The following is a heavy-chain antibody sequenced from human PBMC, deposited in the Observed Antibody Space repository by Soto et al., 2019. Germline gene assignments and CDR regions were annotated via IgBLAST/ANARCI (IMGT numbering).Heavy chain of an antibody. D-gene: IGHD2-21*02. CDR1: GFTFSSYA. J-gene: IGHJ6*02. CDR3: AGDRTVVTPYKGACCYGMDV. Sequence: EVQLVESGGGLVQPGGSLRLSCAASGFTFSSYAMHWVRQAPGKGLEYVSAISSNGGSTYYANSVKGRFTISRDNSKNTMYHQRGRRSAEDMAVYYWAGDRTVVTPYKGACCYGMDVWGQGPTVTVSS. CDR2: ISSNGGST. V-gene: IGHV3-64*01.